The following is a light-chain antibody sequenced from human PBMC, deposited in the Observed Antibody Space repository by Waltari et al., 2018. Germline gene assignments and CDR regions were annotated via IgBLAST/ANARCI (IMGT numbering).Light chain of an antibody. CDR1: QSVLYSSNDKNY. V-gene: IGKV4-1*01. CDR3: QQYYSGPRT. J-gene: IGKJ1*01. CDR2: WAC. Sequence: DIVMTQSPDSLAVSLGERATINCKSSQSVLYSSNDKNYLAWYQQKPRQPPRLLIYWACTRGSGVPDRFSGSGSGTDFTLTISSLQAEDVAVYYCQQYYSGPRTFGQGTKVEIK.